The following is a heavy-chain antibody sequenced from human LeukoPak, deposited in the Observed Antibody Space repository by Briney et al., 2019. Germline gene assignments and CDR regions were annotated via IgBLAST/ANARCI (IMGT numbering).Heavy chain of an antibody. V-gene: IGHV4-39*07. D-gene: IGHD2-21*02. J-gene: IGHJ4*02. Sequence: SETLSLTCTVSGGSISSSSYYWGWIRQPPGKGLEWTGSMYSSGSTYYNPSLKSRVTISVDKSKNQFSLKLSSVTAADTAVYYCARVGDPPFDYWGQGTLVTVSS. CDR3: ARVGDPPFDY. CDR1: GGSISSSSYY. CDR2: MYSSGST.